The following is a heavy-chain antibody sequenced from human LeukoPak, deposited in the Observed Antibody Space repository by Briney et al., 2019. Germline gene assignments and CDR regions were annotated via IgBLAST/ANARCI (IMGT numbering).Heavy chain of an antibody. CDR2: ISSNGGST. J-gene: IGHJ6*04. V-gene: IGHV3-64D*06. D-gene: IGHD5-12*01. Sequence: GGSLTLSCSVYGFSFSSYAMHWVRPAPGEGLEYVSSISSNGGSTYYADSVKGRFTISRDNSKNTLYLQMSSLRAEDTAVYYCVKALRGYSGYDLGYYYGMDVWGKGTTVTVSS. CDR1: GFSFSSYA. CDR3: VKALRGYSGYDLGYYYGMDV.